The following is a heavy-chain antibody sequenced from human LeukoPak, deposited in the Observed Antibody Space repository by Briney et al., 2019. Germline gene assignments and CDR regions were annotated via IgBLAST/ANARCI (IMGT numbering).Heavy chain of an antibody. Sequence: ASVKVSCKASGYTFTSYDINWVRQATGQGLEWMGWMNPNSGNTGYAQKFQGRVTMTRNTSISTAYMELSSLRSEDTAVYYCARGLSDILTGYGMDVWGQETTVTVSS. CDR3: ARGLSDILTGYGMDV. CDR2: MNPNSGNT. J-gene: IGHJ6*02. D-gene: IGHD3-9*01. V-gene: IGHV1-8*01. CDR1: GYTFTSYD.